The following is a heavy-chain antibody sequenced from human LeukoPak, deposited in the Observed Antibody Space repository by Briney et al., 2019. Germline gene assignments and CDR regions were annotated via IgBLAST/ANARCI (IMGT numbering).Heavy chain of an antibody. CDR3: ARGGSPPEALGDVFDM. V-gene: IGHV3-21*01. D-gene: IGHD1-26*01. Sequence: GGSLRLSCAASGFTFNIYSVYWVRQAPGKGLEWVSSISGTSNYIYYADSVKGRFTISRDNGNNTLYLQMNSLRAEDTAMYYCARGGSPPEALGDVFDMWGQGTMVTVSS. CDR2: ISGTSNYI. CDR1: GFTFNIYS. J-gene: IGHJ3*02.